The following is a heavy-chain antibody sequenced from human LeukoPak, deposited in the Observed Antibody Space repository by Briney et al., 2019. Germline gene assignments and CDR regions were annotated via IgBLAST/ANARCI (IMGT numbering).Heavy chain of an antibody. CDR3: ARDGRRTTIVRGVIIGGGLDY. Sequence: SETLSLTCTVSGGSISSYYWSWIRQPPGKGLEWIGDVNYSGRTKNNPSLKSRAAMSVDMSKNQFSLKLNSVTAADTAVYYCARDGRRTTIVRGVIIGGGLDYWGQGTLVTVSS. D-gene: IGHD3-10*01. J-gene: IGHJ4*02. CDR1: GGSISSYY. V-gene: IGHV4-59*01. CDR2: VNYSGRT.